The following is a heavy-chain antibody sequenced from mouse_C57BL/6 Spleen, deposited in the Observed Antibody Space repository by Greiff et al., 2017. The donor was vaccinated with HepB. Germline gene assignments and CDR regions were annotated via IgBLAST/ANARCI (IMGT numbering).Heavy chain of an antibody. CDR3: ARGDDGYYKDYY. J-gene: IGHJ2*01. Sequence: QVQLQQSGPELVKPGASVKISCKASGYAFSSSWMNWVKQRPGKGLEWIGRIYPGDGDTNYNGKFKGKATLTADKSSSTAYMKLSSLTSEDSAVYFCARGDDGYYKDYYWGQGTTLTVSS. D-gene: IGHD2-3*01. CDR2: IYPGDGDT. CDR1: GYAFSSSW. V-gene: IGHV1-82*01.